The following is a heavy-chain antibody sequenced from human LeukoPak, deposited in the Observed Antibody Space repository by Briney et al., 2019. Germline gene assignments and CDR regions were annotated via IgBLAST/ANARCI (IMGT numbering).Heavy chain of an antibody. D-gene: IGHD4-17*01. V-gene: IGHV1-69*13. J-gene: IGHJ5*02. CDR1: GGTFSSYA. Sequence: SVKVSCKSSGGTFSSYAIIWVRQAPGQELEWMGGIIPIFGTANYAQKFQGRVTITADESTSTAYMELSSLRSEDTAVYYCARDRDDYGDSYRWFDPWGQGTLVTVSS. CDR2: IIPIFGTA. CDR3: ARDRDDYGDSYRWFDP.